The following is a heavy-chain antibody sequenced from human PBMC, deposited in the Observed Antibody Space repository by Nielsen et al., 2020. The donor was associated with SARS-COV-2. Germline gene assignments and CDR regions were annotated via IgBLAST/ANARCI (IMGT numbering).Heavy chain of an antibody. Sequence: SETLSLTGTVSGGSMSYYYWSWFRQPPGKGLEWFGYIYYNGNNNYNPSLKSRVTISVDTSKNQFSLKLDSVTAADTAVYYCARHYHDFWSGYLAASWFDPWGQGTPVTVSS. CDR2: IYYNGNN. J-gene: IGHJ5*02. CDR3: ARHYHDFWSGYLAASWFDP. CDR1: GGSMSYYY. D-gene: IGHD3-3*01. V-gene: IGHV4-59*08.